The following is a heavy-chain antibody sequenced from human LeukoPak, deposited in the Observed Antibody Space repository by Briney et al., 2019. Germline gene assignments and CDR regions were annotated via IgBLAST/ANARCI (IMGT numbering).Heavy chain of an antibody. CDR1: GGTFSSYA. J-gene: IGHJ6*03. CDR2: IIPIFGTA. CDR3: ARVTECSSTSCFDMDV. V-gene: IGHV1-69*13. Sequence: VASVKVSCKASGGTFSSYAISWVRQAPGQGLEWMGGIIPIFGTANYAQKFQGRVTITADESTSTAYMELSSLRSEDTAVYYCARVTECSSTSCFDMDVWGKGTTVTVSS. D-gene: IGHD2-2*01.